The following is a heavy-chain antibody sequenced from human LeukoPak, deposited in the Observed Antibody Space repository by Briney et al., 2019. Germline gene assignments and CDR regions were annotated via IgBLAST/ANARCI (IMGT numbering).Heavy chain of an antibody. J-gene: IGHJ6*02. V-gene: IGHV1-69*04. CDR2: IIPILDLA. CDR1: GGTFSNYA. Sequence: SVEVSCKASGGTFSNYAISWVRQAPGQGLEWMGKIIPILDLANYAQKFQGRVTITADKATSTAYMALSSLRSEDTAVYYCARPAHDMDYYGMDVWGQGTTVTVSS. D-gene: IGHD1-1*01. CDR3: ARPAHDMDYYGMDV.